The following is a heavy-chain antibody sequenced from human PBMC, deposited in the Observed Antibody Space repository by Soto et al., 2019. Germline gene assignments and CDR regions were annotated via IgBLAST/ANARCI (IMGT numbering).Heavy chain of an antibody. CDR3: ARGGVSTRTFDS. D-gene: IGHD3-3*01. CDR2: IYPSDSDT. CDR1: GYNFAGYW. V-gene: IGHV5-51*01. Sequence: PGESLKISCKGSGYNFAGYWIAWVRQMPGKGLELMGIIYPSDSDTRYRPSFQGQVTISADKSISSAYLQWSSLRASDTAMYYCARGGVSTRTFDSWGQGTLVTVSS. J-gene: IGHJ4*02.